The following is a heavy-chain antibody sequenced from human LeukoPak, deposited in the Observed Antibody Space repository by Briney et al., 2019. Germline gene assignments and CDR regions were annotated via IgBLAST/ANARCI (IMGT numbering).Heavy chain of an antibody. CDR2: INHSGST. CDR1: GGSFSGYF. V-gene: IGHV4-34*01. D-gene: IGHD2-15*01. J-gene: IGHJ1*01. CDR3: ARVGIGYYQWDKFFYH. Sequence: PWETLSLTCAVFGGSFSGYFWSWIRQPPGKGLEWIGEINHSGSTNYNPSLKSRVSIIADTSKDQFSLRLSSVTAADTAVYYCARVGIGYYQWDKFFYHWGQGTLVTVSS.